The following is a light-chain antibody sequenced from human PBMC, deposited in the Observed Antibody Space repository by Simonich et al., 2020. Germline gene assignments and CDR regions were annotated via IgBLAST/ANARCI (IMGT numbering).Light chain of an antibody. CDR2: WAS. V-gene: IGKV4-1*01. J-gene: IGKJ3*01. CDR3: QQYYSTPYT. Sequence: DIVMTQSPDSLAVSLGERATINCTSSQSVLYSSNNKNYLAWYQQKTGQPPKLLIYWASTLESGVPDRFSGSGSGTDFTLTISSLQAEDVAVYYCQQYYSTPYTFGPGTKVDIK. CDR1: QSVLYSSNNKNY.